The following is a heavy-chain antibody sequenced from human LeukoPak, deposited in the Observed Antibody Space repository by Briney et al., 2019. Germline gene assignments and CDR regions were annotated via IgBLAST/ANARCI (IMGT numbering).Heavy chain of an antibody. CDR2: MYYSGST. CDR1: GGSIGSGDYY. Sequence: SETLSLTCTVSGGSIGSGDYYWSWIRQPPGKGLEWITYMYYSGSTYYNPSLKSRVTMSADTSKNQLSLKLSSVTAADTAVYYCARPYYYDSRIDPWGQGILVTVSS. J-gene: IGHJ5*02. V-gene: IGHV4-30-4*01. CDR3: ARPYYYDSRIDP. D-gene: IGHD3-22*01.